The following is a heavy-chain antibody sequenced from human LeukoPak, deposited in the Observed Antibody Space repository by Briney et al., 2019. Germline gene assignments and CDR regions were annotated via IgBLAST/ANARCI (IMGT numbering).Heavy chain of an antibody. Sequence: GGSLRLSCAASGFTFSSYTMDWVRQAPGKGLEWVARISYAGSNNYYADSVKGRFTISSDNPKNTLYLQMDSLRAEDTAVYYCARDRSPSWASDYWGQGTLVTVSS. J-gene: IGHJ4*02. CDR2: ISYAGSNN. CDR3: ARDRSPSWASDY. D-gene: IGHD2-2*01. V-gene: IGHV3-30-3*01. CDR1: GFTFSSYT.